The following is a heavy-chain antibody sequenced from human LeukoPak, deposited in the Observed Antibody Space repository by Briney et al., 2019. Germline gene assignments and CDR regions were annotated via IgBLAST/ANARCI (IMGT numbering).Heavy chain of an antibody. CDR3: ARQRTTVTTASAFDI. D-gene: IGHD4-17*01. Sequence: SETLSLTCTVSGGSISSYYWSWIRQPPGKGLEWVGYIYYSGSTNYNPSLKSRVTISVDTSKNQFSLKLSSVTAADTAVYYCARQRTTVTTASAFDIWGQGTMVTVSS. CDR1: GGSISSYY. J-gene: IGHJ3*02. CDR2: IYYSGST. V-gene: IGHV4-59*08.